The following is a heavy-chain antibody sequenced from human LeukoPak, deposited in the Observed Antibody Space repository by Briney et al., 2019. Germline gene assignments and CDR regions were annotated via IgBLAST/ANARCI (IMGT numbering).Heavy chain of an antibody. CDR1: VFTFS. J-gene: IGHJ4*02. Sequence: PGGSLRLSCVGSVFTFSVHWVRQAPGKGLEWLTFIRHDGSDKYYADSVKGRFTISRDDSKNTVYLQMNSLRPEDTAVHYCAKDGNWASVYWGQGTLVTVSS. V-gene: IGHV3-30*02. CDR2: IRHDGSDK. D-gene: IGHD7-27*01. CDR3: AKDGNWASVY.